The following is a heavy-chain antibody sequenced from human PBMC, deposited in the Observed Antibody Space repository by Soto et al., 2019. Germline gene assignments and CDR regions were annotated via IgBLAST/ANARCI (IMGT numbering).Heavy chain of an antibody. Sequence: PGGSLRLSCAVSGFVFDDHTMHWVRQVPGKGLELVFVISWDGGRTYYADSVKGRFTISRDNSKITLYLQMNSLRAEDTAVYYCAKGMGRQWLEISDAFDIWGRGTMVTVSS. J-gene: IGHJ3*02. CDR2: ISWDGGRT. D-gene: IGHD6-19*01. CDR3: AKGMGRQWLEISDAFDI. CDR1: GFVFDDHT. V-gene: IGHV3-43*01.